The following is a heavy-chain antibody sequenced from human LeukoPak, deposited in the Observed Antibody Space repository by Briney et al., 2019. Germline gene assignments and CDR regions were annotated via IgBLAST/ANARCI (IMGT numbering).Heavy chain of an antibody. J-gene: IGHJ4*02. CDR1: GFTFSSYV. Sequence: GGSLRLSCAASGFTFSSYVMSWVRQAPGKGLEWVSAISSNGGSTYYADSVKGRFTISRDNSKNTLYLQMSSLRAEDTAVYYCATGPTYYDFWSGYYWGQGTLVTVSS. D-gene: IGHD3-3*01. CDR2: ISSNGGST. CDR3: ATGPTYYDFWSGYY. V-gene: IGHV3-23*01.